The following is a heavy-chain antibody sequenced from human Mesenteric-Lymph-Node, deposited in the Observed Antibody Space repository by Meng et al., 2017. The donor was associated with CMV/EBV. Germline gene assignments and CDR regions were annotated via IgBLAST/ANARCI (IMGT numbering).Heavy chain of an antibody. J-gene: IGHJ4*02. Sequence: GESLKISCAASGFTFSDYGMHWVRQAPGKGLEWVAFIRYDASNQYYADSVKGRFTISRDNSKNTLYLQMNSLRAEDTAVYYCAREQLQFLDYWGQGSLVTVSS. CDR1: GFTFSDYG. V-gene: IGHV3-30*02. CDR3: AREQLQFLDY. CDR2: IRYDASNQ. D-gene: IGHD3-3*01.